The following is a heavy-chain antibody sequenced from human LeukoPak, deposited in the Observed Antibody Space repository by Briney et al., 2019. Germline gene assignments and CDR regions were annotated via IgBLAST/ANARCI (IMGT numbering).Heavy chain of an antibody. CDR1: GYTFTSYG. V-gene: IGHV1-18*01. Sequence: ASVKVSCKASGYTFTSYGISWVRQAPGQGLEWMGWISAYNGNTNYAQKLQGRVTMTTDTSTSTAYMELRSLRSDDTAVYYCARVDPNKYCTNGVCYTNPFDYWGQGTLVAVSS. CDR3: ARVDPNKYCTNGVCYTNPFDY. D-gene: IGHD2-8*01. CDR2: ISAYNGNT. J-gene: IGHJ4*02.